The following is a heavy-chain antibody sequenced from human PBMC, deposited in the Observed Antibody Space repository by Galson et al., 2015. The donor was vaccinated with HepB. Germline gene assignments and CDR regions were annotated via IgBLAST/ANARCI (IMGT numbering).Heavy chain of an antibody. CDR1: GFTFSSYS. CDR3: AKPTGGWYFDGYAFDI. J-gene: IGHJ3*02. CDR2: ISYDGSNK. D-gene: IGHD6-19*01. Sequence: SLRLSCAASGFTFSSYSMNWVRQAPGKGLEWVAVISYDGSNKYYADSVKGRFTISRDNSKNTLYLQMNSLRAEDTAVYYCAKPTGGWYFDGYAFDIWGQGTMVTVSS. V-gene: IGHV3-30*18.